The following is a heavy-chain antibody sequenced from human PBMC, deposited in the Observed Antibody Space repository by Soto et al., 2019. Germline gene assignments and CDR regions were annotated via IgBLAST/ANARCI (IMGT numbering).Heavy chain of an antibody. Sequence: QVQLVESGGGVVQPGRSLRLSCVASGFTFSSYAMHWVRQAPGKGLEWVAVISYDGSNKYYADSVKGRFTISRDNSKNTLYLQMNSLRAEDTAVYYCARDGVVVPPATFDYWGQGTLVTVSS. CDR1: GFTFSSYA. J-gene: IGHJ4*02. V-gene: IGHV3-30-3*01. CDR3: ARDGVVVPPATFDY. D-gene: IGHD2-2*01. CDR2: ISYDGSNK.